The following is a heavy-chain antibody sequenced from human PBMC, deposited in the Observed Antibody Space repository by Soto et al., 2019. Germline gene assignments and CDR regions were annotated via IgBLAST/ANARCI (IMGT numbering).Heavy chain of an antibody. V-gene: IGHV2-5*02. CDR3: AYCGYYSSSWFPDQ. J-gene: IGHJ4*02. Sequence: QITLKESGPSLVKPTQTLTLTCTFSGFSLTTNGVGVGWIRQSPGKALEWLGLIYWEDAKRYSPSLKSRLTMTQATSKTQVVVTMTNMDSVDTATYYCAYCGYYSSSWFPDQWGQGDLVTVSS. CDR1: GFSLTTNGVG. D-gene: IGHD6-13*01. CDR2: IYWEDAK.